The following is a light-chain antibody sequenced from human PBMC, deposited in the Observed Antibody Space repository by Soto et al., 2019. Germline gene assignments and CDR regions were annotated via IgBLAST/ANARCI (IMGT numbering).Light chain of an antibody. V-gene: IGLV2-14*01. CDR2: DVT. CDR1: SSDVGGYNF. J-gene: IGLJ1*01. Sequence: QSALTQPASVSGSPGQSITISCTGTSSDVGGYNFDSWYQQHPGKAPKLMIYDVTNRPSGVSNRFSGSKSGNTASLTISGLQAEDEADYYCLSYSSSTSPYVLGTATKLTVL. CDR3: LSYSSSTSPYV.